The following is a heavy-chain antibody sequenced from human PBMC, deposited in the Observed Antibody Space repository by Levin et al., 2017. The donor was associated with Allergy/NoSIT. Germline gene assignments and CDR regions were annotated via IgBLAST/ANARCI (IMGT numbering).Heavy chain of an antibody. CDR3: ARGRGVLYSYGWVSLVSYGMDV. CDR1: GFTFSDYY. D-gene: IGHD5-18*01. CDR2: ISSSGSTI. J-gene: IGHJ6*02. Sequence: GGSLRLSCAASGFTFSDYYMSWIRQAPGKGLEWVSYISSSGSTIYYADSVKGRFTISRDNAKNSLYLQMNSLRAEDTAVYYCARGRGVLYSYGWVSLVSYGMDVWGQGTPVTVSS. V-gene: IGHV3-11*01.